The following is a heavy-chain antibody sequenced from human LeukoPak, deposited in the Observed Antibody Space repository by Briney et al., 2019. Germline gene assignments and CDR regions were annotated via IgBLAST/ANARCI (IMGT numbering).Heavy chain of an antibody. J-gene: IGHJ4*02. CDR2: IYYSGST. CDR1: GGSISSYY. CDR3: ARDDGDYVLDY. D-gene: IGHD4-17*01. Sequence: KPSETLSLTYTVSGGSISSYYWSWIRQPPGKGLEWIGYIYYSGSTNYNPSLKSRVTISVDTSKNQFSLKLSSVTAADTAVYYCARDDGDYVLDYWGQGTLVTVSS. V-gene: IGHV4-59*01.